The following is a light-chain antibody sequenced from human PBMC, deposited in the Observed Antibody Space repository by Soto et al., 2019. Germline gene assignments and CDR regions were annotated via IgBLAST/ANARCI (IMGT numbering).Light chain of an antibody. Sequence: QTVLTLPASVSGSPGQSITISCTGTSSTVVGFNVVSWYQQHPGKAPKVIIYEGIKRPSGVSNRFSGSNSGSTASLTISGLQAEDEADYYCCSYVGATTYVFGTGTKV. CDR3: CSYVGATTYV. J-gene: IGLJ1*01. V-gene: IGLV2-23*01. CDR2: EGI. CDR1: SSTVVGFNV.